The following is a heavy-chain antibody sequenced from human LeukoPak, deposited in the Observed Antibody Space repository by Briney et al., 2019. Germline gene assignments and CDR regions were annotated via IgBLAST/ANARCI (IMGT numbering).Heavy chain of an antibody. CDR3: ARSSGRGVIIIPYYYYGMDV. J-gene: IGHJ6*04. Sequence: GGSLRLSCAASGFTFSSYAMHWVRQAPGKGLEWVAVISYDGSNKYYADSVKGRFTISRDNSKNTLYLQMNSLRAEDTAVYYCARSSGRGVIIIPYYYYGMDVWGKGTTVTVSS. V-gene: IGHV3-30*04. CDR1: GFTFSSYA. CDR2: ISYDGSNK. D-gene: IGHD3-10*01.